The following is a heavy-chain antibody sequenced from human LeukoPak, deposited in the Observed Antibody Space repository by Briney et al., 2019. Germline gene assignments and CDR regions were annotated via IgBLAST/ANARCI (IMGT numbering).Heavy chain of an antibody. CDR2: IYYSGST. CDR1: GGSISSYY. Sequence: SETLSPTCTVSGGSISSYYWSWIRQPPGKGLEWIGYIYYSGSTNYNPSLKSRVTISVDTSKNQFSLKLNTVTAADTAVYYCARLTPSDSSSWYWYFGLWGRGTLVTVSS. D-gene: IGHD6-13*01. V-gene: IGHV4-59*08. J-gene: IGHJ2*01. CDR3: ARLTPSDSSSWYWYFGL.